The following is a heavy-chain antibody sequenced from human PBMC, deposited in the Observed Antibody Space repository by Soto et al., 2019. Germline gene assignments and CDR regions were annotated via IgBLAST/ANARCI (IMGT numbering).Heavy chain of an antibody. Sequence: SVKVSCKASGYTFTSYGISWVRQAPGQGLEWMGWISAYNGNTNYAQKLQGRVTMTTDTSTSTAYMELRSLRSDDTAVYYCARVYCSGGSCYSNWFDPWGQGTLVTVPQ. CDR1: GYTFTSYG. CDR3: ARVYCSGGSCYSNWFDP. D-gene: IGHD2-15*01. V-gene: IGHV1-18*01. CDR2: ISAYNGNT. J-gene: IGHJ5*02.